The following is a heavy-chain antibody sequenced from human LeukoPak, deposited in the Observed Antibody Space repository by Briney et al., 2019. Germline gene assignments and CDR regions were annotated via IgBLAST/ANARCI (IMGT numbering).Heavy chain of an antibody. CDR1: GFTFSSYG. Sequence: GGSLRLSCAASGFTFSSYGMHWVRQAPGKGLEWVAVISYDGSNKYYADSVKGRFTISRDNSKNTLFMQMNSLRAEDTAFYFCAKVPHSWGLFDSWGQGTLVTVSS. D-gene: IGHD3-16*01. V-gene: IGHV3-30*19. CDR2: ISYDGSNK. J-gene: IGHJ4*02. CDR3: AKVPHSWGLFDS.